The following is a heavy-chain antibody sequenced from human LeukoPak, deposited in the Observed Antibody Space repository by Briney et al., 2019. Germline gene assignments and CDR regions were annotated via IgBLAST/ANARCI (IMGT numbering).Heavy chain of an antibody. CDR3: ARDRTHSLY. V-gene: IGHV3-7*01. D-gene: IGHD1-26*01. J-gene: IGHJ4*02. CDR2: INQDGSEK. Sequence: GGSLRLSCAVSGLTFGNYWMSWVRQAPGKGLEWVANINQDGSEKYYVDSVKGRFTISRDNAKNSLYLQMNSLRAEDTAVYYCARDRTHSLYWGQGTLVTVSS. CDR1: GLTFGNYW.